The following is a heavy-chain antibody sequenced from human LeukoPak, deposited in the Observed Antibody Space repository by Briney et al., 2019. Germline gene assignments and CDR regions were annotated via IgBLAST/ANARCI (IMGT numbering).Heavy chain of an antibody. J-gene: IGHJ4*02. CDR3: ARSGGLQKFDY. D-gene: IGHD4-11*01. CDR2: ISSSSTI. V-gene: IGHV3-48*01. CDR1: GFTFSSYS. Sequence: GGSLRLSCAASGFTFSSYSMNWVRQAPGKGLEWVSYISSSSTIYYADSVKGRFIISRDTSKNTLYLQMNSLRAEDTAVYYCARSGGLQKFDYWGQGTLVTVSS.